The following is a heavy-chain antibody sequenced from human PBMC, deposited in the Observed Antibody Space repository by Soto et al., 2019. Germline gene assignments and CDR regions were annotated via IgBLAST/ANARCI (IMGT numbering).Heavy chain of an antibody. V-gene: IGHV3-53*01. J-gene: IGHJ3*01. Sequence: DVQLVESGGGLSQPGESLRLSCAAFGLTISGKKYVAWVRQAPGKGLEWVSALYDVDGSFYADSVKGRFTTSSDRSKTTVYLQMNDLRPDDTAVYYCASWNEREHAYDVWGQGTTVTVSS. CDR2: LYDVDGS. D-gene: IGHD1-1*01. CDR1: GLTISGKKY. CDR3: ASWNEREHAYDV.